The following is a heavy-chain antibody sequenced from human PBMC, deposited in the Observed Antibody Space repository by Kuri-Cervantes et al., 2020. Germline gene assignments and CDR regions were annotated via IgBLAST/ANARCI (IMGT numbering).Heavy chain of an antibody. CDR3: ARGVRTTMVRGRYYYMDV. V-gene: IGHV4-34*01. CDR2: IYHSGST. J-gene: IGHJ6*03. Sequence: SQTLSLTCAVYGGSFSGYYWSWIRQPPGKGLEWIGSIYHSGSTYYNPSLKSRVTISVDTSKNQFSLKLSSVTAADTAVYYCARGVRTTMVRGRYYYMDVWGKGTTVTVSS. CDR1: GGSFSGYY. D-gene: IGHD3-10*01.